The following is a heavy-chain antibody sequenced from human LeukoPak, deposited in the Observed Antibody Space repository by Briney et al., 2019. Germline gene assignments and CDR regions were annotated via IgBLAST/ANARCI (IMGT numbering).Heavy chain of an antibody. CDR1: GFIVSSNY. V-gene: IGHV3-53*01. Sequence: AGSLRLSCAASGFIVSSNYMNWVRQAPRKGLEWVSVIYSSGSTYNVDSGKGRVTISRDNSKNTLYLQMNSLRAEDTAVYYCARDLYGVSHDYWGQGTLVTVSS. D-gene: IGHD4-17*01. J-gene: IGHJ4*02. CDR2: IYSSGST. CDR3: ARDLYGVSHDY.